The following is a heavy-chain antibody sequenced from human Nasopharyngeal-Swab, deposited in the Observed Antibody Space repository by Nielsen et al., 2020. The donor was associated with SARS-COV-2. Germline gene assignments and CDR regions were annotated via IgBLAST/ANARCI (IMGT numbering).Heavy chain of an antibody. CDR2: IFYSGST. V-gene: IGHV4-39*01. J-gene: IGHJ4*02. Sequence: MRQCPGKGLEWVGSIFYSGSTYYNPSLKRRGTISVDTSKNQFSLKLSSVTAADTAVYYCASLNVDTAMVPDYWGQGTLVTVSS. D-gene: IGHD5-18*01. CDR3: ASLNVDTAMVPDY.